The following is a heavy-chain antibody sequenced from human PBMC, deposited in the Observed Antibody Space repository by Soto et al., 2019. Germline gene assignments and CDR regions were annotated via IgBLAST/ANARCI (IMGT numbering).Heavy chain of an antibody. J-gene: IGHJ4*02. CDR2: IHYGGIT. D-gene: IGHD2-21*02. Sequence: SGTRCLTCSVSVFAVTSIGYYGCFIRQPPGKCLEWIGNIHYGGITYYNPSLKRRVAMSVDTSKNQFSLRLDSLTFAEKAVYYCARSLVTDSRQRDFDSWRQGTRVTVPS. CDR3: ARSLVTDSRQRDFDS. V-gene: IGHV4-39*01. CDR1: VFAVTSIGYY.